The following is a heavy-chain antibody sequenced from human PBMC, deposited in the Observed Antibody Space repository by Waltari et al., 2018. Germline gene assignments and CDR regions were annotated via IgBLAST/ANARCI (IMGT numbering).Heavy chain of an antibody. CDR1: GVSITSNRHY. Sequence: QLQLQESGPGLVKPSETLSLTCSVSGVSITSNRHYWCWIRQPPGQGPEWLATMSYSGATYLSPFLKSRVTISRDTSNNQLSLTLRSVTAADTAVYYCATYIGASIGTAAFDVWGQGTMVNVSS. CDR3: ATYIGASIGTAAFDV. V-gene: IGHV4-39*01. J-gene: IGHJ3*01. D-gene: IGHD5-12*01. CDR2: MSYSGAT.